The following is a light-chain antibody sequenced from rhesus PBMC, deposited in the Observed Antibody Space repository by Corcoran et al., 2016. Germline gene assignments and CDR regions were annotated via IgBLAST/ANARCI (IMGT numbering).Light chain of an antibody. Sequence: QAALTQPRSVSGSPGQSVTISCTGTSSDIGGYNYVSWYQQHPGTAPKLMIYEVSKRPSGVSDRFSGSKSGNTASLPISGLQAEDEADYYGSSYAGSNTYIFGAGTRLTVL. CDR3: SSYAGSNTYI. V-gene: IGLV2-32*02. J-gene: IGLJ1*01. CDR1: SSDIGGYNY. CDR2: EVS.